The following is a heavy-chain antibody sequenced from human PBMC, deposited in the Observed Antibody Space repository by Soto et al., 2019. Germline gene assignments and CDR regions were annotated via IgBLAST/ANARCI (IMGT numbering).Heavy chain of an antibody. V-gene: IGHV1-2*04. Sequence: ASVKVSCKASGYTFTGYYMHWVRQAPGQGLEWMGWINPNSGGTNYAQKFQGWVTMTRDTSISTAYMELSRLRSDDTAVYYCARDLRAAAGTRYYYYYGMDVWGQGTTVTV. CDR2: INPNSGGT. CDR3: ARDLRAAAGTRYYYYYGMDV. D-gene: IGHD6-13*01. CDR1: GYTFTGYY. J-gene: IGHJ6*02.